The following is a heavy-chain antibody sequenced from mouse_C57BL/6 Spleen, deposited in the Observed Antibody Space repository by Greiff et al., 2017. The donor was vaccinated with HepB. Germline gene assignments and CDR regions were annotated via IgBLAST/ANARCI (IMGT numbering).Heavy chain of an antibody. CDR3: ARGEYDYDGGYFDY. D-gene: IGHD2-4*01. Sequence: QVQLQQPGAELVKPGASVKMSCKASGYTFTSYWITWVKQRPGQGLEWIGDIYPGSGSTNYNEKFKSKATLTVDTSSSTAYMQLSSLTSEDSAVYYCARGEYDYDGGYFDYWGQGTTLTVSS. CDR2: IYPGSGST. V-gene: IGHV1-55*01. J-gene: IGHJ2*01. CDR1: GYTFTSYW.